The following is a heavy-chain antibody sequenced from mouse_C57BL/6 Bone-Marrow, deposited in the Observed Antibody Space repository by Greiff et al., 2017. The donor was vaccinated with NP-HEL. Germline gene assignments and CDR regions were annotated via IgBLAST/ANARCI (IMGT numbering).Heavy chain of an antibody. CDR1: GYTFTSYG. CDR3: AREATGVADWYFDV. CDR2: IYPRSGTT. Sequence: VQLQQSGAELARPGASVKLSCKASGYTFTSYGISWVKQRTGQGLEWIGEIYPRSGTTYYNEKFKGKATLTADKSSSTAYMEVRSLTSEDSAVYFGAREATGVADWYFDVWGTGTTVTVSS. V-gene: IGHV1-81*01. D-gene: IGHD1-1*01. J-gene: IGHJ1*03.